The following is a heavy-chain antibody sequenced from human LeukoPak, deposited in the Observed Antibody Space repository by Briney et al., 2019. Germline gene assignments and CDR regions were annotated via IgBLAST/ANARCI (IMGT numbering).Heavy chain of an antibody. CDR2: ISYDGSNK. Sequence: GRSLRLSCAASGFTFSSYGMHWVRQAPGKGLEWVAVISYDGSNKYYADSVKGRFTISRDNSKNTLYLQMNSLRAEDTAVYYCAREDASSSYYYYYYYYMDVWGKGTTVTVSS. J-gene: IGHJ6*03. D-gene: IGHD6-13*01. CDR3: AREDASSSYYYYYYYYMDV. CDR1: GFTFSSYG. V-gene: IGHV3-30*19.